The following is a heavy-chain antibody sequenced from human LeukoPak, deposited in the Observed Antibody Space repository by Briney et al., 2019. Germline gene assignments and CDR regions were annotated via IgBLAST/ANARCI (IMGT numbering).Heavy chain of an antibody. CDR2: ISSSSSYI. CDR3: ARESRGSTYYYDSSSQGMDV. CDR1: GFMFRSNT. D-gene: IGHD3-22*01. V-gene: IGHV3-21*01. J-gene: IGHJ6*02. Sequence: GGSLRLSCVASGFMFRSNTMNWVRQAPGKGLEWVSSISSSSSYIYYADSVKGRFTISRDNAKNSLYLQMNSLRAEDTAVYYCARESRGSTYYYDSSSQGMDVWGQGTTVTVSS.